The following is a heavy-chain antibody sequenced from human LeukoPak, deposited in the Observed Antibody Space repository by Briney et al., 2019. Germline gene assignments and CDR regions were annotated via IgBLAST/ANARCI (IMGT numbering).Heavy chain of an antibody. J-gene: IGHJ4*02. V-gene: IGHV5-51*01. D-gene: IGHD5-18*01. Sequence: GESLKISCKGSGYSFTSYWIGWVRQMPGKGLEWMGIIYPGDSDTRYSPSFQGQVTISADKSTTAYLQWSSLRASDTAIYYCARASPRGYIRSFDNWGQGALVTVSS. CDR3: ARASPRGYIRSFDN. CDR1: GYSFTSYW. CDR2: IYPGDSDT.